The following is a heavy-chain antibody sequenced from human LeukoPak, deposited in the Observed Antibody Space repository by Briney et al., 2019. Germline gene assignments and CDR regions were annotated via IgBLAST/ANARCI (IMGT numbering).Heavy chain of an antibody. CDR2: ISGSGSST. CDR1: GFTFSSYA. D-gene: IGHD1-26*01. J-gene: IGHJ4*02. Sequence: GGSLRLSCAASGFTFSSYAMHWVRQAPGKGLEWVSGISGSGSSTYYADSVKGRFTLSRDYPKNTLYLQMNSLRAEDTAVYFCAKYSGSYYYPPNWDSWGQGTLVTVSS. V-gene: IGHV3-23*01. CDR3: AKYSGSYYYPPNWDS.